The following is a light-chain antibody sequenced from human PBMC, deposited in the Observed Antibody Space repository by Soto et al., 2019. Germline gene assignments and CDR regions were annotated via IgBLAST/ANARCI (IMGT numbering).Light chain of an antibody. CDR2: RNN. V-gene: IGLV1-47*01. J-gene: IGLJ2*01. Sequence: QLVLTQPPSASGTPGQRVTISCSGSSSNIGSNYVYWYQQLPGTAPKLLIYRNNQRPSGVPDRFSGSKSGTSASLAISGLRFEDEADYYCAAWDDSLSGLFGGGTQLTVL. CDR3: AAWDDSLSGL. CDR1: SSNIGSNY.